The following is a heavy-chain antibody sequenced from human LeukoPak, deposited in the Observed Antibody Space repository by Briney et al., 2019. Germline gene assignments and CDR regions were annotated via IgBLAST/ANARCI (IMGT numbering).Heavy chain of an antibody. V-gene: IGHV4-59*08. J-gene: IGHJ4*02. Sequence: PSETLSLTCTVSGGSISSYYWSWIRQPPGKGLEWIGYIYYSGSTNYNPSLKSRVTISVDTSKNQFSLKLSSVTAADTAVYYCARHSRGPGFDYWGQGNLVTVSS. D-gene: IGHD2-15*01. CDR1: GGSISSYY. CDR2: IYYSGST. CDR3: ARHSRGPGFDY.